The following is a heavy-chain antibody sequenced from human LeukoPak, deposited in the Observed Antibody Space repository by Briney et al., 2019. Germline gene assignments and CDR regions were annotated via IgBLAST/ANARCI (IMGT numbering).Heavy chain of an antibody. Sequence: SETLSLTCAVYGGSFSGYYWSWIRQPPGKGLEWIGEINHSGSTNYNPSLKSRVTISVDTSKNQFSLQLRPVTVAETAGYYCARGTRVHYDFWSGYYLAVWFDRWGQGPLVPVPS. CDR3: ARGTRVHYDFWSGYYLAVWFDR. V-gene: IGHV4-34*01. CDR2: INHSGST. CDR1: GGSFSGYY. D-gene: IGHD3-3*01. J-gene: IGHJ5*02.